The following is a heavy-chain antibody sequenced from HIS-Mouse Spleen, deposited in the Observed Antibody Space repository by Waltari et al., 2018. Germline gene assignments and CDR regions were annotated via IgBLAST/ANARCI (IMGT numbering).Heavy chain of an antibody. CDR1: GFPLRSYG. Sequence: QVQLVDSGGGVVQPGRSLRLSCAASGFPLRSYGMHWVRQAPGKGLEWVAVISYDGSNKYYADSVKGRFTISRDNSKNTLYLQMNSLRAEDTAVYYCAKDKHHAFDYWGQGTLVTVSS. CDR2: ISYDGSNK. V-gene: IGHV3-30*18. CDR3: AKDKHHAFDY. J-gene: IGHJ4*02.